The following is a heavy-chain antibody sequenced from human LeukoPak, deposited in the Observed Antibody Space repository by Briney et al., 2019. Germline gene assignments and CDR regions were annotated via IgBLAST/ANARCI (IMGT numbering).Heavy chain of an antibody. CDR1: GFTFSDHF. V-gene: IGHV3-72*01. CDR2: SRSKAKSYTT. Sequence: GGSLSLSCAVSGFTFSDHFLDGVRQAPGKGLEWVGRSRSKAKSYTTEYAASVKGRFTISRDDSTNSLYLQMNSLKIEDTAIYYCVRVGSVAGSDYLDYWGQGTLVTVSS. CDR3: VRVGSVAGSDYLDY. D-gene: IGHD6-19*01. J-gene: IGHJ4*02.